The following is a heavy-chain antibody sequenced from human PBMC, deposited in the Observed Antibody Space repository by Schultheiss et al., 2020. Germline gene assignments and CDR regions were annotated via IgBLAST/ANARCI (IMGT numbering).Heavy chain of an antibody. Sequence: GGSLRLSCAASGFTFSSYAMSWVRQAPGKGLEWVSAISGSGGSTYYADSVKGRFTISRDNSKNTLYLQMNSLRAEDTAVYYCARSWVGATLFDYWGQGTLVTVSS. J-gene: IGHJ4*02. D-gene: IGHD1-26*01. CDR1: GFTFSSYA. V-gene: IGHV3-23*01. CDR3: ARSWVGATLFDY. CDR2: ISGSGGST.